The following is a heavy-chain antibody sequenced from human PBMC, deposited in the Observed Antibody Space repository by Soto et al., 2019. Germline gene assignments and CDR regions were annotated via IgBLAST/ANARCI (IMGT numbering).Heavy chain of an antibody. Sequence: PGGSLRLSCAATEFTFSSFGMHWVRQAPGKGLEWVAVISYDGSNKYHADSVKGRFTISRDNSENTVHLLMNSLRAEDTALYYCAKSGRPYTDAVMAQGYYGMDVWGQGTTVTVSS. J-gene: IGHJ6*02. CDR1: EFTFSSFG. D-gene: IGHD5-18*01. CDR2: ISYDGSNK. CDR3: AKSGRPYTDAVMAQGYYGMDV. V-gene: IGHV3-30*18.